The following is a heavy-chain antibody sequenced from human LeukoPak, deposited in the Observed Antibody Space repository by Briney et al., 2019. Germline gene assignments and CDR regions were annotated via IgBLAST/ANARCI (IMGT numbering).Heavy chain of an antibody. CDR1: GYTFTGYY. J-gene: IGHJ4*02. D-gene: IGHD2-21*02. Sequence: ASVKVSCKASGYTFTGYYMHWVRQAPGQGLEWMGWINPNSGGANYAQKFQGRVTMTRDTSISTAYMELSRLTSDDTALYYCARTYTAVHYFDYWGQGTLVTVSS. CDR3: ARTYTAVHYFDY. CDR2: INPNSGGA. V-gene: IGHV1-2*02.